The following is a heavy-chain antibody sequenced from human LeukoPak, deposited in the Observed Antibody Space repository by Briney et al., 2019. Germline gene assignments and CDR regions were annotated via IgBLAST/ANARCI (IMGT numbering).Heavy chain of an antibody. CDR2: ISGYNANT. V-gene: IGHV1-18*01. D-gene: IGHD3-22*01. Sequence: ASVKVSFKASGYTFINYGICWVRQAPGQGLEWMGWISGYNANTDYAQNFQDRVIMTTDTSTSTAYMDLRNLNANDTAVYYCVRDSGGHQTSRSTMIINNWFDSWGQGTLVTVSS. J-gene: IGHJ5*01. CDR1: GYTFINYG. CDR3: VRDSGGHQTSRSTMIINNWFDS.